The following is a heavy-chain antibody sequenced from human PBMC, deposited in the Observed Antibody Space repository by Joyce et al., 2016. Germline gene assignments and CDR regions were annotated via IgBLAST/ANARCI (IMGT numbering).Heavy chain of an antibody. CDR2: IYHSGRT. CDR1: GGSISSSNW. Sequence: QVQLQESGPGLVKPSGTLFLTCAVSGGSISSSNWWSWVRQPPGKGLEWIGEIYHSGRTNYSPSLKSRVTMSVDKSKNQFSLKLTSVTAADTAVYFCATDPYGDYFDHWGQGALVTVSS. CDR3: ATDPYGDYFDH. D-gene: IGHD4-17*01. J-gene: IGHJ4*02. V-gene: IGHV4-4*02.